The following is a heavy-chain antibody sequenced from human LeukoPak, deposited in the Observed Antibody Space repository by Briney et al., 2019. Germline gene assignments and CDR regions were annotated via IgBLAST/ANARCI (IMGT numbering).Heavy chain of an antibody. D-gene: IGHD6-6*01. CDR3: ASSSSSPVIDY. CDR1: GFSFSSYV. J-gene: IGHJ4*02. Sequence: GRCLCLSCEASGFSFSSYVMSWVRQAPGKGLGWFSVMYNGGSTYYADAVKCRCTISRDNSKTTLYLQMNSLRAEDTAVYYCASSSSSPVIDYWGQGTLVTVSS. V-gene: IGHV3-53*01. CDR2: MYNGGST.